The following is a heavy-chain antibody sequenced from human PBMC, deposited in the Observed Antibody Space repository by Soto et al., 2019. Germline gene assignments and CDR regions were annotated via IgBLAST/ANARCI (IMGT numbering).Heavy chain of an antibody. CDR2: IYYSGST. J-gene: IGHJ4*02. CDR1: GGSISSGGYY. V-gene: IGHV4-31*03. CDR3: ARVIATAGTYYFDY. Sequence: SETLSLTCPVSGGSISSGGYYWNWIRQHPGKGLEWIGYIYYSGSTYYNPSLKSRVTISVDTSKNQFSLRLSSVTAADTAVYYCARVIATAGTYYFDYWGQGTLVTVSS. D-gene: IGHD6-13*01.